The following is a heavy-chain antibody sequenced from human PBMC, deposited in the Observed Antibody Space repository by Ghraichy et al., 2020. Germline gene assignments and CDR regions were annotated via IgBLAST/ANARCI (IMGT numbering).Heavy chain of an antibody. CDR3: ARDMYGPKPFDI. D-gene: IGHD3-10*02. V-gene: IGHV3-11*06. Sequence: LSLTCAASGFIFSDYYMSWIRQAPGKGLEWVSYISSRSPYINYGDSVKGRFTISRDNAKNSLYLQMNNLRTEDTAVYYCARDMYGPKPFDIWGQGTMVIVSS. J-gene: IGHJ3*02. CDR1: GFIFSDYY. CDR2: ISSRSPYI.